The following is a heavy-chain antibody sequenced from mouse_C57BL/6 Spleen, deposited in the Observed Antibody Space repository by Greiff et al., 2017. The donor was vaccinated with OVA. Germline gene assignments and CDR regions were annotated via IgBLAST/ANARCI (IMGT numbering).Heavy chain of an antibody. V-gene: IGHV3-6*01. Sequence: EVQLQESGPGLVKPSQSLSLTCSVTGYSITSGYYWNWLRQFPGNKLEWMGYISYDGSNNSNPSLKNRISITRDPSKNQFFLKLNSVTTEDTATYYCARGTTVDYWYFDVWGTGTTVTVSS. CDR3: ARGTTVDYWYFDV. CDR1: GYSITSGYY. D-gene: IGHD1-1*01. J-gene: IGHJ1*03. CDR2: ISYDGSN.